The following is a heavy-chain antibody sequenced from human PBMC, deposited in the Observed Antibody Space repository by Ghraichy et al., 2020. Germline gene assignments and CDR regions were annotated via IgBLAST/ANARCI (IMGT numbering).Heavy chain of an antibody. CDR3: ARVVGYDFWSGYYSNYYYMDV. Sequence: SETLSLTCAVSGYSISSGYYWGWIRQPPGKGLEWIGSIYHSGSTYYNPSLKSRVTISVDTSKNQFSLKLSSVTAADTAVYYCARVVGYDFWSGYYSNYYYMDVWGKGTTVTVSS. V-gene: IGHV4-38-2*01. CDR2: IYHSGST. J-gene: IGHJ6*03. D-gene: IGHD3-3*01. CDR1: GYSISSGYY.